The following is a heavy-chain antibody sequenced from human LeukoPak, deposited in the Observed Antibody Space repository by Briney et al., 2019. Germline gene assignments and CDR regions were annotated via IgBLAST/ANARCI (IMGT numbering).Heavy chain of an antibody. V-gene: IGHV4-59*01. J-gene: IGHJ6*02. CDR3: ARGDYYIMDV. CDR2: IYYSGST. Sequence: SETLSLTCTVSAGSIRSYYWSWIRQPPGKGLEWIGDIYYSGSTNYNPSLKSRATISVDTSKNQFSLKLSSVTAADTAVYYCARGDYYIMDVWGQGTTVTVSS. CDR1: AGSIRSYY.